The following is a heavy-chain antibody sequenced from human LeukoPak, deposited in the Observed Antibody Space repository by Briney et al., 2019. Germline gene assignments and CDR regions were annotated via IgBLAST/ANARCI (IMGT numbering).Heavy chain of an antibody. D-gene: IGHD4-17*01. CDR1: GFTFSSYW. CDR3: VRLDGDYAFDI. J-gene: IGHJ3*02. V-gene: IGHV3-74*01. Sequence: PGGSLRLSCAASGFTFSSYWMHWVRQAPGKGLVWVSHINSDGSSTSYADSVKGRFTISRDNAKNTLYLQMNSLRAEDTAVYYCVRLDGDYAFDIWGQGTMVTVSS. CDR2: INSDGSST.